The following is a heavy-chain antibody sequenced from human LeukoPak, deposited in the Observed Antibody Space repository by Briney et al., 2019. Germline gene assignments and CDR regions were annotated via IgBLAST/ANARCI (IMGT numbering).Heavy chain of an antibody. CDR2: IYYSGGT. V-gene: IGHV4-61*01. CDR1: GVSFSSGSYD. Sequence: SETLSLTCTVSGVSFSSGSYDWSWIRQPPGRGREWIVYIYYSGGTKYNSSLKSRLTMSVDTSKNQFSLNLTSVTAADTAVYYCARETMFSGYYFDFWGQGILVTVSS. CDR3: ARETMFSGYYFDF. J-gene: IGHJ4*02. D-gene: IGHD3-10*02.